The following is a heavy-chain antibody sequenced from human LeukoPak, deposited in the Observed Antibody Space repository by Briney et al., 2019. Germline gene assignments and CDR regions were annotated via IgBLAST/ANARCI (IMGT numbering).Heavy chain of an antibody. CDR2: IYYSGST. CDR3: ARGEYYYDSSGYYYVDYFDY. D-gene: IGHD3-22*01. J-gene: IGHJ4*02. Sequence: SETLSLTCTVSGGSISSYYWSWIRQPPGKGLEWIGYIYYSGSTNYNPSLKSRVTISVDTSKNQFSLKLSSVTAADTAVYYCARGEYYYDSSGYYYVDYFDYWGQGTLVTVSS. V-gene: IGHV4-59*01. CDR1: GGSISSYY.